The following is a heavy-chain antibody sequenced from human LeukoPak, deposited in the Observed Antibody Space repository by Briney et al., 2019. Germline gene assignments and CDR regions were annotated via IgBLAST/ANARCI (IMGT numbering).Heavy chain of an antibody. J-gene: IGHJ4*02. V-gene: IGHV3-30*03. D-gene: IGHD3-22*01. CDR2: ISYDGSNK. CDR1: GFTFSSYG. CDR3: ARVGDSSGYYDTPL. Sequence: PGGSLRLSCAASGFTFSSYGMHWVRQAPGKGLEWVAVISYDGSNKYYADSVKGRFTISRDNSKNTLYLQMNSLRAEDTAVYYCARVGDSSGYYDTPLWGQGTLVTVSS.